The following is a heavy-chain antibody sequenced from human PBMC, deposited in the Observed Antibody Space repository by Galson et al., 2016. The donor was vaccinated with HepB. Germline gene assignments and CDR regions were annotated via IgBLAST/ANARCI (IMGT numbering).Heavy chain of an antibody. CDR1: GYTFTTYG. CDR2: ISADKGNT. D-gene: IGHD1-7*01. CDR3: ARDLDWNYPLDY. J-gene: IGHJ4*02. V-gene: IGHV1-18*04. Sequence: SVKVSCKATGYTFTTYGISWVRQAPGQGLEWMGWISADKGNTNYAQKFQGRITMTTDTSTTTSYMELRSLRSDDTAVFYCARDLDWNYPLDYGGQGTLVTVAS.